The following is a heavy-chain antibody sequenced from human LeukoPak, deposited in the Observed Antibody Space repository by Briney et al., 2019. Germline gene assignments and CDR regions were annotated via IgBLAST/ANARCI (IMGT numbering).Heavy chain of an antibody. V-gene: IGHV3-30-3*01. CDR3: AKAPGGSSSWYDF. Sequence: GGSLRLSCAASGFTFSSYAMHWVRQAPGKGLEWVAVISYDGSNKYYADSVKGRFTISRDNSKNTLYLQMNSLRAEDTAVYYCAKAPGGSSSWYDFWGQGTLVTVSS. CDR2: ISYDGSNK. D-gene: IGHD6-13*01. J-gene: IGHJ5*01. CDR1: GFTFSSYA.